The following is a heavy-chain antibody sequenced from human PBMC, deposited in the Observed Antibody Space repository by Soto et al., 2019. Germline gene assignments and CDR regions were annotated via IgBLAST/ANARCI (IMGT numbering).Heavy chain of an antibody. CDR1: GDSISSYY. D-gene: IGHD3-22*01. CDR2: IYTGGST. V-gene: IGHV4-4*07. J-gene: IGHJ5*02. CDR3: ARGAKAYYSDTTASLHYNFFDP. Sequence: SETLSLTCTVSGDSISSYYWTWIRQPAGKGLEWIGRIYTGGSTNYNPSLKSRVTMSIDTSKNQFSLKLSSVTAADTAVYYCARGAKAYYSDTTASLHYNFFDPWGQGPLVTVS.